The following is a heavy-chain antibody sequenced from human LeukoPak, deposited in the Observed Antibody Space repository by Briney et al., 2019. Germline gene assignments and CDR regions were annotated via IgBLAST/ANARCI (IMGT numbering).Heavy chain of an antibody. Sequence: SVKVSCKASGGTFSSYAISWVRQAPGQGLEWMGGIIPIFGTANYAQKFQGRVTITADESTSTAYMEPSSLRSEDTAVYYCARGGFYCSSTSCSYDAFDIWGQGTMVTVSS. CDR1: GGTFSSYA. V-gene: IGHV1-69*13. D-gene: IGHD2-2*01. CDR2: IIPIFGTA. CDR3: ARGGFYCSSTSCSYDAFDI. J-gene: IGHJ3*02.